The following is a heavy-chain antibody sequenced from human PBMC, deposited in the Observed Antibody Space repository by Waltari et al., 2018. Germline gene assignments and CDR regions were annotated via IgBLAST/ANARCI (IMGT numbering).Heavy chain of an antibody. Sequence: EVQLVESGGGLVKPGGSLRLSCAASGFTFRSYSMNWVRQAPGKGLEWVSSISSSSSYIYYADSVKGRFTISRDNAKNSLYLQMNSLRAEDTAVYYCARDSDDFINYYYYYGMDVWGQGTTVTVSS. CDR1: GFTFRSYS. CDR3: ARDSDDFINYYYYYGMDV. J-gene: IGHJ6*02. CDR2: ISSSSSYI. V-gene: IGHV3-21*01. D-gene: IGHD3-3*01.